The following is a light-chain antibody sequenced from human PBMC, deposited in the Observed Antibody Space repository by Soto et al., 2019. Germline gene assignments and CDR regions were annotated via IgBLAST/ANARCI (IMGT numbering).Light chain of an antibody. J-gene: IGKJ2*02. Sequence: EIVMTQSPATLSVSPGERATLSCRASQSVSSNLAWYQQKPGQAPRLLIYGASTRATGIPARFSGSGSGTEFTLTISSLQSEDFAVYYCQQYNNWPPWWTFGQGTKLEIK. CDR3: QQYNNWPPWWT. CDR2: GAS. V-gene: IGKV3-15*01. CDR1: QSVSSN.